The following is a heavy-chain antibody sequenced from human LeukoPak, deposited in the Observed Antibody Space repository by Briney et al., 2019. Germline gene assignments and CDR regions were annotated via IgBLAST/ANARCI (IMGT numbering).Heavy chain of an antibody. CDR1: GITYNRCV. J-gene: IGHJ6*02. Sequence: GGSLSLSCAASGITYNRCVMHWVRQAPGEGLEWVARISHDGSVKNYADSVRGRFTISRDHSRDTLFLQIDSLRVEDTGVYYCAKDFPDQWIMDVWGQGTTVSVSS. V-gene: IGHV3-30*18. CDR2: ISHDGSVK. D-gene: IGHD5-12*01. CDR3: AKDFPDQWIMDV.